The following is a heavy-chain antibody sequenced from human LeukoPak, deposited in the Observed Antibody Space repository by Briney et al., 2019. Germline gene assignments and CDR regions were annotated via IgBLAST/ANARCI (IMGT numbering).Heavy chain of an antibody. CDR2: ISGSGGST. CDR3: AKSGSGYYRHFDY. Sequence: GGSLRLSCAASGFTFRSYAMSWVRQAPGKGLEWVSAISGSGGSTYYADSVKGRFTICRDNAKNTLYLQMNSLRAEDTSVYYCAKSGSGYYRHFDYWGQGTLVTVSS. D-gene: IGHD3-22*01. V-gene: IGHV3-23*01. CDR1: GFTFRSYA. J-gene: IGHJ4*02.